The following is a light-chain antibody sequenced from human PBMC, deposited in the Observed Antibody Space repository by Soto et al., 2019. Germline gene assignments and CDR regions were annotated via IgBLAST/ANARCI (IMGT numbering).Light chain of an antibody. CDR1: STDVGRYNY. CDR2: DVS. CDR3: TSYTSDSTYV. V-gene: IGLV2-14*01. J-gene: IGLJ1*01. Sequence: QSVLTQPASVSGSPGQSITISCTGTSTDVGRYNYVSWYQQHPGKAPKLMVYDVSNRPSWVSNRFSGSKSGITASLTISGLQAEDEADYYWTSYTSDSTYVFGTGTKVTVL.